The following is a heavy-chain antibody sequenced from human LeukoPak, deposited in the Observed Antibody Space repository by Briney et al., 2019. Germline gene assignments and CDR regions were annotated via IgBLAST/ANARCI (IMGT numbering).Heavy chain of an antibody. D-gene: IGHD1-26*01. V-gene: IGHV4-31*03. CDR1: GGSISSGGYY. CDR3: ARAPSQTFQVGAYYFDY. CDR2: IYYSGST. Sequence: SETLSLTCTVSGGSISSGGYYWSWIRQHPGKGLEWIGYIYYSGSTYYSPSLKSRATISVDTSKNQFSLKLSSVTAADTAVYHCARAPSQTFQVGAYYFDYWGQGTLVTVSS. J-gene: IGHJ4*02.